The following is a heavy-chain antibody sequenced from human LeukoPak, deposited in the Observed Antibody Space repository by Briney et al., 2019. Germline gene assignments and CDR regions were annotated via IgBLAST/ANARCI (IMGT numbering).Heavy chain of an antibody. CDR1: GGSISSYY. V-gene: IGHV4-59*01. J-gene: IGHJ4*02. CDR2: IYYSGST. Sequence: SETLSLTCTVSGGSISSYYWSWIRQPPGKGLEWIGYIYYSGSTNYNPSLKNRVTISVDTSKNQFSLKLSSVTAADTAVYFCAGRYYYDSSGQDYWGQGTLVTVSS. CDR3: AGRYYYDSSGQDY. D-gene: IGHD3-22*01.